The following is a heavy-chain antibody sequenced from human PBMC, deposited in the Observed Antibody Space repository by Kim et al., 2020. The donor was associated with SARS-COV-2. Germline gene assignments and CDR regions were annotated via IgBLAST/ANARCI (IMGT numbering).Heavy chain of an antibody. D-gene: IGHD3-9*01. CDR1: GFTFSSYS. CDR2: ISSSSSYI. Sequence: GGSLRLSCAASGFTFSSYSMNWVRQAPGKGLEWVSSISSSSSYIYYADSVKGRFTISRDNAKNSLYLQMNSLRAEDTAVYYCARDYVRYFDSKGYWGQGTLVTVSS. V-gene: IGHV3-21*01. J-gene: IGHJ4*02. CDR3: ARDYVRYFDSKGY.